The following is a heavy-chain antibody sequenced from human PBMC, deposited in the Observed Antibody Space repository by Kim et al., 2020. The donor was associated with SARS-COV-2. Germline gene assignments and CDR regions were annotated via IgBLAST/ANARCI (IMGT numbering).Heavy chain of an antibody. Sequence: SETLSLTCTVSGGPISSSSYYWGWIRQPPGKGLEWIGSIYYSGSTYYNPSLKSRVTISVDTSKNQFSLKLSSVTAADTAVYYCARDIRGALRGIVVVPAATFDPWGQGTLVTVSS. V-gene: IGHV4-39*02. CDR3: ARDIRGALRGIVVVPAATFDP. D-gene: IGHD2-2*01. CDR1: GGPISSSSYY. J-gene: IGHJ5*02. CDR2: IYYSGST.